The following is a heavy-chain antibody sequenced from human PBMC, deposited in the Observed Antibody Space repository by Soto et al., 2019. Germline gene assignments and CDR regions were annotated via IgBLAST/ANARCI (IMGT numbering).Heavy chain of an antibody. V-gene: IGHV3-15*07. CDR2: FKSKGAGETT. J-gene: IGHJ4*02. CDR1: GFTFSNAW. Sequence: GGSLRLSCAASGFTFSNAWMNWVRQAPGKGLEWVGRFKSKGAGETTGYAAPVQGRFTISREDSKNALYLQMTSLKTEETAVYYCATARNSGRYSRFDYWGQGTLVTVSS. D-gene: IGHD1-26*01. CDR3: ATARNSGRYSRFDY.